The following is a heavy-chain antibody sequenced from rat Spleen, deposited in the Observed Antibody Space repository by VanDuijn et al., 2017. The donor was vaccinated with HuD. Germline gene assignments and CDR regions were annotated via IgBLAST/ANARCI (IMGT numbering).Heavy chain of an antibody. CDR1: GFTFNNYW. V-gene: IGHV5-22*01. CDR2: ISYEGSTT. Sequence: EVKLVESGGGLVQPGRSLKLSCAASGFTFNNYWMSWIRQAPGKGLEWVASISYEGSTTHYGDSVKGRFTISRDSAESTLYLQMNSLRSEDTATYYCARHGVNYGAYNWFAYWGQGTLVTVSS. D-gene: IGHD1-11*01. J-gene: IGHJ3*01. CDR3: ARHGVNYGAYNWFAY.